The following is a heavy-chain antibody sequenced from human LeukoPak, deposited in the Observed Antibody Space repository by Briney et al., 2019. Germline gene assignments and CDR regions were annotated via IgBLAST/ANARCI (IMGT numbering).Heavy chain of an antibody. CDR2: INPNSGGT. D-gene: IGHD2-15*01. CDR1: GYTFTGYY. J-gene: IGHJ4*02. V-gene: IGHV1-2*02. Sequence: ASVKVSCKASGYTFTGYYMHWVRQAPGQGLEWMGWINPNSGGTNYAQKFQGRVTMTRDTSTSTAYMELRSLRSDDTAVYYCARVPRVAASFDYWGQGTLVTVSS. CDR3: ARVPRVAASFDY.